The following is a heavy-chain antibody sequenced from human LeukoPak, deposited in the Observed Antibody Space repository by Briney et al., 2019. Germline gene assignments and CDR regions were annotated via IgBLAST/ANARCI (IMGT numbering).Heavy chain of an antibody. D-gene: IGHD3-22*01. V-gene: IGHV4-34*01. Sequence: PSETLSLTCAGYGGSFSGHSWSWIRQAPGKGLEWIGEISHTGSFNYNPSLKSRVTISADTSKNQFSLRLSSVTAADTAVYYCARHVHVSMIVVILSDYFDYWGRGTLVSDSS. CDR2: ISHTGSF. J-gene: IGHJ4*02. CDR3: ARHVHVSMIVVILSDYFDY. CDR1: GGSFSGHS.